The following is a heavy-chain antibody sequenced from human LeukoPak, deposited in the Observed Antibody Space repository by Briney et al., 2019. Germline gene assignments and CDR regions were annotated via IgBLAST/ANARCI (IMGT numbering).Heavy chain of an antibody. D-gene: IGHD2-2*01. Sequence: GGSLRLSCAASGFTFSSYSMNWVRQAPGKGLEWVSSISSSSSYIYYADSVKGRFTISRDNAKNSLYLQMNSLRAEDTAVYYCARNLGYCSSTSCPWDYWGREPWSPSPQ. CDR2: ISSSSSYI. CDR1: GFTFSSYS. J-gene: IGHJ4*02. V-gene: IGHV3-21*01. CDR3: ARNLGYCSSTSCPWDY.